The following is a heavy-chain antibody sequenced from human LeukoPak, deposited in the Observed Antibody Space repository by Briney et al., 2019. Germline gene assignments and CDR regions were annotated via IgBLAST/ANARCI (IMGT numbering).Heavy chain of an antibody. J-gene: IGHJ4*02. CDR1: GFTFSSHG. CDR2: ITSSGSYI. Sequence: GGSLRLSCAASGFTFSSHGMYWVRQAPGKGLEWVSSITSSGSYIDYADSVKGRFTISRDNAKNSLYLQMNSLRAEDTALYYCARRYAVYGDYTRDHSIDYWGQGTLVTVSS. D-gene: IGHD4-17*01. CDR3: ARRYAVYGDYTRDHSIDY. V-gene: IGHV3-21*01.